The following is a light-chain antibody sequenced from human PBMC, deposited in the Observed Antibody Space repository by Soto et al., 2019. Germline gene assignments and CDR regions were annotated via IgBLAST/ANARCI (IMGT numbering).Light chain of an antibody. J-gene: IGLJ3*02. CDR3: QVWDSSFDHPV. CDR2: KDS. CDR1: VLTKKY. Sequence: SYELTQPSSVSVSPGQTARITCSGDVLTKKYARWFQQKPGQAPVLVIYKDSERPSGIPERFSGSSSGTTVTLTISRVEAGDEADYSCQVWDSSFDHPVFGGGTKLTVL. V-gene: IGLV3-27*01.